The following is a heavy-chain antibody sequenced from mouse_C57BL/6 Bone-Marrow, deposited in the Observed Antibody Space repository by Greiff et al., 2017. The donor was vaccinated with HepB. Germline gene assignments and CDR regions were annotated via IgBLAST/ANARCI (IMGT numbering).Heavy chain of an antibody. CDR3: ARDPTVVARAMDY. Sequence: DVQLQESGPGLVKPSQSLSLTCSVTGYSITSGYYWNWIRQFPGNKLEWMGYISYDGSNNYNPSLKNRISITRDTSKNQFFLKLNSVTTEDTATYYCARDPTVVARAMDYWGQGTSVTVSS. D-gene: IGHD1-1*01. V-gene: IGHV3-6*01. J-gene: IGHJ4*01. CDR2: ISYDGSN. CDR1: GYSITSGYY.